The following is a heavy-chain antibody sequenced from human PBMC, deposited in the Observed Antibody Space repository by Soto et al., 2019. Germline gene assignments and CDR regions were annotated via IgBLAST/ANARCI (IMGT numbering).Heavy chain of an antibody. CDR1: GGSISEKY. J-gene: IGHJ5*02. CDR2: IFANGHT. Sequence: SETLSLTCIVSGGSISEKYWNWVRQPPGKGLEWIGLIFANGHTDYNPSLKSRVTMSVDASKNQFSLRLTSMAAADTAVYCVASLAASGLNWLDPWGRGTLVTVPS. CDR3: ASLAASGLNWLDP. V-gene: IGHV4-4*07. D-gene: IGHD6-13*01.